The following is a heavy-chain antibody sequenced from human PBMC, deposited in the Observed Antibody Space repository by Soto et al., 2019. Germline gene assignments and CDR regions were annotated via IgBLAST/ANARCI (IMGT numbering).Heavy chain of an antibody. J-gene: IGHJ6*02. Sequence: SETLSLTCSVSGGSIGSYYWSWIRQPPRKRLEWIGYIYYSGSTNYNPSVQSRVTISVDTSKNQFSLKLRSVSAADTAVYYCTRDQGYSFSWGDYYGIDVWGQGTRVTVSS. D-gene: IGHD6-13*01. CDR1: GGSIGSYY. CDR2: IYYSGST. V-gene: IGHV4-59*01. CDR3: TRDQGYSFSWGDYYGIDV.